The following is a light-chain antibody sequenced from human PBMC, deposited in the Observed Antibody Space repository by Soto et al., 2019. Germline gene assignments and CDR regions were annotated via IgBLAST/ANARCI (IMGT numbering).Light chain of an antibody. CDR2: GNT. Sequence: QSVLTQPPSVSGAPGQRVTISCTGSSSNIGSSFDVHWYQHLPGTAPKLLIYGNTNRPSGVPDRFSGSKSGNSASLPITGLQAEDEADYYCHSYDTILSGSVFGGGTKLTVL. V-gene: IGLV1-40*01. J-gene: IGLJ2*01. CDR3: HSYDTILSGSV. CDR1: SSNIGSSFD.